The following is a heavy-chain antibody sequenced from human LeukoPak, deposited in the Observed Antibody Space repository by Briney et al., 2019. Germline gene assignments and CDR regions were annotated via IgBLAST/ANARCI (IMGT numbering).Heavy chain of an antibody. CDR3: ASRYSSSCFDY. Sequence: PGGSLRLSCAASGFTFSSYSMNWVRQAPGKGLEWVSTISGSGGSTYYADSVKGRFTISRDNSKNTLYLQMNSLRAEDTAVYYCASRYSSSCFDYWGQGTLVTVSS. CDR2: ISGSGGST. CDR1: GFTFSSYS. J-gene: IGHJ4*02. V-gene: IGHV3-23*01. D-gene: IGHD6-13*01.